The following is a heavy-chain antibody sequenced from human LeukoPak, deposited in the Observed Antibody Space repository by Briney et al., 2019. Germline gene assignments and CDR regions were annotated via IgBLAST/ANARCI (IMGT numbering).Heavy chain of an antibody. CDR1: GSTFSSFW. CDR2: IKQDGSEK. Sequence: GGSLRLSCAASGSTFSSFWMSWVRQAPGKGLEWVANIKQDGSEKYYVDSVKGRFTISRDNAKNSLYLQMNSLRAEDTAVYYCARVRSGSYWESDYWGQGTLVTVSS. V-gene: IGHV3-7*01. J-gene: IGHJ4*02. D-gene: IGHD3-10*01. CDR3: ARVRSGSYWESDY.